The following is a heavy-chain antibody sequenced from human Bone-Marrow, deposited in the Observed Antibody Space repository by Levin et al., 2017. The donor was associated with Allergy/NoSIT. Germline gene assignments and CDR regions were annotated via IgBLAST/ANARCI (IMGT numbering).Heavy chain of an antibody. CDR2: ISYDGATQ. Sequence: GESLKISCAASEFTLGNYAIYWVRQAPGKGLEWVALISYDGATQHYADSVRGRFTISRDNSKNTVFLQADSLRPEDTAIYYCARSRSLFYFYAMDVWGQGTSVTVSS. V-gene: IGHV3-30-3*01. CDR1: EFTLGNYA. D-gene: IGHD2/OR15-2a*01. CDR3: ARSRSLFYFYAMDV. J-gene: IGHJ6*02.